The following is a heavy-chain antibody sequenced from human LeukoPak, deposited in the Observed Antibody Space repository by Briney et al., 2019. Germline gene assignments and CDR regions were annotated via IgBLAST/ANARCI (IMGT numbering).Heavy chain of an antibody. CDR3: AKDLVLGDPADY. V-gene: IGHV3-23*01. D-gene: IGHD3-3*02. J-gene: IGHJ4*02. Sequence: GGSLRLSCGASGFTSSSYAMSWVRQAPGKGLEWVSAISGCGGSTYYADSVKGRFTISRDNSKNTLYLQMNSLRAEDTAVYYCAKDLVLGDPADYWGQGTLVTVSS. CDR1: GFTSSSYA. CDR2: ISGCGGST.